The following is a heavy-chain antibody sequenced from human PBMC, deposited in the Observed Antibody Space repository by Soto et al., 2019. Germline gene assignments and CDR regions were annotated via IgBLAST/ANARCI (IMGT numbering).Heavy chain of an antibody. CDR1: GYSITTSGNY. CDR3: ARDSIAAQFDP. D-gene: IGHD6-6*01. CDR2: IYNTGTI. J-gene: IGHJ5*02. V-gene: IGHV4-31*03. Sequence: SETLSLTCSVSGYSITTSGNYWAWIRQHPEKGLELIAYIYNTGTIYYNPSLKRRLMMSVDTSRNQFSLNLTSVTAADTAVYFCARDSIAAQFDPWGQGTLVTVSS.